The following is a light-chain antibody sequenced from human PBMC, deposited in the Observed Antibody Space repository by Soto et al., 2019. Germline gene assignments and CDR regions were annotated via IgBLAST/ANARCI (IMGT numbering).Light chain of an antibody. CDR3: CSYAGSFTWL. CDR2: EVS. J-gene: IGLJ3*02. CDR1: SSDVGNYNY. V-gene: IGLV2-11*01. Sequence: QSALTQPRSVSGSPGQSVTISCTGTSSDVGNYNYVSWYQQYPGKAPKLMIYEVSKRPSGVPDRFSGSKSGNTASLTISGLQTEDEADYYCCSYAGSFTWLFGGGTKVT.